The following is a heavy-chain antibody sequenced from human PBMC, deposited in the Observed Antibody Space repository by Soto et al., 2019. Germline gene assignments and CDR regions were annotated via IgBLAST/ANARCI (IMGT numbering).Heavy chain of an antibody. CDR1: GFPFSSYW. V-gene: IGHV3-7*01. Sequence: GGSLRLSCAASGFPFSSYWMSWVRQAPGKGLEWVANIQQDGSEKYYVDSVKGRFTISRDNAKKSLDLQMNSLRAEDTAVYYCARARSTGWIYSGYDYWGQGTLVTVSS. CDR3: ARARSTGWIYSGYDY. CDR2: IQQDGSEK. J-gene: IGHJ4*02. D-gene: IGHD5-12*01.